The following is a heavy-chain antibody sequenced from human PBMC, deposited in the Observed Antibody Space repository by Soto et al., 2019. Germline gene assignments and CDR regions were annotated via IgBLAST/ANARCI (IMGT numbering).Heavy chain of an antibody. CDR3: ARGWVGSGSDP. Sequence: QVQLVQSGAEVKKPGASVKVSCKASGYTFINYGINWVRQAPGQGPEWMGWSTPYNGNTNYAQKLQGRVTMTTDTSTSTAYMELRSLRSDDTAVYYCARGWVGSGSDPWGQGTLVTVSS. V-gene: IGHV1-18*01. CDR1: GYTFINYG. CDR2: STPYNGNT. D-gene: IGHD5-12*01. J-gene: IGHJ5*02.